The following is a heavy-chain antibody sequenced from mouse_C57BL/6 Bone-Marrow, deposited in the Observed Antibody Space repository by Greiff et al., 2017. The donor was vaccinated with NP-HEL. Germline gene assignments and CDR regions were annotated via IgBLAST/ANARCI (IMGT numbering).Heavy chain of an antibody. CDR2: INPSSGYT. Sequence: QVQLQQSGAELAKPGASVKLSCKASGYTFTSYWMHWVKQRPGQGLEWIGYINPSSGYTKYNQKFKDKATLTADKSSRTAYMQLSSLTYEDSAVYYCARKGYDGCRAFAYCGQGTTLTVSS. V-gene: IGHV1-7*01. CDR1: GYTFTSYW. D-gene: IGHD2-3*01. J-gene: IGHJ2*01. CDR3: ARKGYDGCRAFAY.